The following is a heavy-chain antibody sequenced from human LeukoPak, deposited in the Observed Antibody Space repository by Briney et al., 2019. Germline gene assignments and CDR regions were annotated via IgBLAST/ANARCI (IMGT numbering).Heavy chain of an antibody. V-gene: IGHV3-21*01. Sequence: AGSLRLSCVASGFTFTNYAMTWVRQAPGKWLEWVSAVSGGGGDTYCAASVKGRFTISRDDAKNSLYLQMNSLRAEDTAVYYCARDLSGDGYNKFDYWGQGTLVTVSP. CDR2: VSGGGGDT. CDR1: GFTFTNYA. CDR3: ARDLSGDGYNKFDY. D-gene: IGHD5-24*01. J-gene: IGHJ4*02.